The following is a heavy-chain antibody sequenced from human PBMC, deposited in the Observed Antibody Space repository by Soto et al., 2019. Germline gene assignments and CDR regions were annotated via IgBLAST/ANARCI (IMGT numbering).Heavy chain of an antibody. Sequence: GGSLRLSCAASGFTFSSYWMSWVRQAPGKGLEWVANIKQDGSEKYYVDSVKGRFTISRDNAKNSLYLQMNSLRAEDTAVYYCARVRWEQLVRDAFDIWGQGTMVTVSS. CDR1: GFTFSSYW. CDR3: ARVRWEQLVRDAFDI. J-gene: IGHJ3*02. V-gene: IGHV3-7*01. CDR2: IKQDGSEK. D-gene: IGHD6-13*01.